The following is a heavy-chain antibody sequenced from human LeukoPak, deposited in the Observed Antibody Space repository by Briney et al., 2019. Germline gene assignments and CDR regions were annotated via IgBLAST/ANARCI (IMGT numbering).Heavy chain of an antibody. CDR1: AYSISSGYF. D-gene: IGHD5-24*01. Sequence: PSETLSLTCSVSAYSISSGYFWAWIRQPPGKGLEWIGSIYHSGSTYYNPSLKSRVTISVDTSRNQYSLKMTSVTAADTAVYYCARGRDGYSSDWFDPWGQGTLVIVSS. CDR3: ARGRDGYSSDWFDP. V-gene: IGHV4-38-2*02. CDR2: IYHSGST. J-gene: IGHJ5*02.